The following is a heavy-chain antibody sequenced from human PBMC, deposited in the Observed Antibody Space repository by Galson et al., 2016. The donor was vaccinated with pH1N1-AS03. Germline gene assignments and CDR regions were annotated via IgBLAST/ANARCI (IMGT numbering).Heavy chain of an antibody. D-gene: IGHD6-6*01. V-gene: IGHV3-23*01. Sequence: SLRLSCAASGLIFSSYAMTWVRHAPGKGLEWVSAISGSGSSLYYADSVKGRFTISRDNSKNTLYLQVNSLRDEETAVYYCVKAGSARPPHMTPFDFDYWGQGTLVTVSS. J-gene: IGHJ4*02. CDR3: VKAGSARPPHMTPFDFDY. CDR2: ISGSGSSL. CDR1: GLIFSSYA.